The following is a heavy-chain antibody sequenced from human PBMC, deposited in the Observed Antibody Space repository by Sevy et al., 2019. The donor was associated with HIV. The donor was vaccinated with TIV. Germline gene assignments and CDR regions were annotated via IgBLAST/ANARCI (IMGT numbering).Heavy chain of an antibody. CDR3: AKEWTLLSDWYGEFDY. CDR2: ISNSGANT. D-gene: IGHD6-19*01. V-gene: IGHV3-23*01. J-gene: IGHJ4*02. Sequence: GGSLRLSCAASGFTFTNYGMHWVRQAPGKGLEWVSGISNSGANTYYADSVRGRFTVSRDNSKNTAYLQLNSLSAEDTAIYYCAKEWTLLSDWYGEFDYWGQGTLVTVSS. CDR1: GFTFTNYG.